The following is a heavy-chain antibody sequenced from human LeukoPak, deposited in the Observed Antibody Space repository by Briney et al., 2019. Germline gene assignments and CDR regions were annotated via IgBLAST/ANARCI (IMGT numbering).Heavy chain of an antibody. Sequence: GASVKVSCKASGGTFSSYAISWVRQAPGQGLEWMGGIIPIIGTANYAQKFQGRVTITADESTSTAYMELSSLRSEDTAVYYCARGGRDGYNYVFSNYWGQGTLVTVSS. CDR2: IIPIIGTA. D-gene: IGHD5-24*01. CDR3: ARGGRDGYNYVFSNY. J-gene: IGHJ4*02. V-gene: IGHV1-69*13. CDR1: GGTFSSYA.